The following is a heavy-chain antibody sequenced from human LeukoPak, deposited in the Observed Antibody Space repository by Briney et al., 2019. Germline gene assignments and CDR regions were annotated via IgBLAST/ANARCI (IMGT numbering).Heavy chain of an antibody. V-gene: IGHV3-7*01. CDR1: GFTFSSYW. D-gene: IGHD6-13*01. Sequence: GGSLRLSCAASGFTFSSYWMSWVRQAPGKGLEWVANINQDGSQKYHVDSVKGRFTISRDNAKKSMYLQMNSLRVEDTAVYYCARERGAGLSSSWVDYWGQGTLVTVSS. CDR2: INQDGSQK. CDR3: ARERGAGLSSSWVDY. J-gene: IGHJ4*02.